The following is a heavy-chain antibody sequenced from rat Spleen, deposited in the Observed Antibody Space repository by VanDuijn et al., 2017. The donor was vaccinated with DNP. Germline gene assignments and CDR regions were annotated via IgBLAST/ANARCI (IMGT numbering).Heavy chain of an antibody. D-gene: IGHD4-3*01. CDR1: GFTFSDYY. Sequence: EVQLVESGGGLVQPGRSLKLSCAASGFTFSDYYMAWVRQAPTKGLEWVAYISYAPYYGDSVKGRFTISRDNAKRTLYLQMNSLRSEDMATYYCVRWNSGHFDYWGQGVMVTVSS. CDR3: VRWNSGHFDY. V-gene: IGHV5-22*01. CDR2: ISYAP. J-gene: IGHJ2*01.